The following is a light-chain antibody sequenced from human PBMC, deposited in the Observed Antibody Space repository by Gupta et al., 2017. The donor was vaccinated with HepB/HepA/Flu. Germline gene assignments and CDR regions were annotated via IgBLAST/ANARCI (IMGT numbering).Light chain of an antibody. CDR3: QENYHTLT. V-gene: IGKV1-39*01. CDR2: GAS. Sequence: DIQMTQSPSSLSASVGDRVTITCRASQDIVNYVNWYQQKPGKAPKLLIYGASSLKRGVPSRFSGSGDGIDFTLTSTRRQLEDGANYCGQENYHTLTFGRGTRL. J-gene: IGKJ5*01. CDR1: QDIVNY.